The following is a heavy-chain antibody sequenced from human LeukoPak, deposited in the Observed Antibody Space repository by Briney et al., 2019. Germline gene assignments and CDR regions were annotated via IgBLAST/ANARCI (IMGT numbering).Heavy chain of an antibody. J-gene: IGHJ4*02. D-gene: IGHD2-2*01. CDR1: GGSISSSGYY. CDR3: ARLRGIVVVPAAMNGYYIDY. V-gene: IGHV4-39*02. Sequence: NASETLSLTCTVSGGSISSSGYYWGWIRQPPGKGLEWIGRIYYSGSTYYNPSLKSRVSIFVDTSKHHFSLKLSSVTAADTAVYYCARLRGIVVVPAAMNGYYIDYWGQGTLVTVSS. CDR2: IYYSGST.